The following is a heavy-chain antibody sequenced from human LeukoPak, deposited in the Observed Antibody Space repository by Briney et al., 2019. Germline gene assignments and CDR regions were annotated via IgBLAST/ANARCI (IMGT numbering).Heavy chain of an antibody. Sequence: PGGSQRLSCAASGFTFSSHWMHWVRQAPGKGLVWVSHINSDGSSTTYADSVKGRFTISRDNAKNTLYLQMNSLRAEDTAVYYCARGLEYCSGGSCYWYFDLWGRGTLVTVSS. J-gene: IGHJ2*01. D-gene: IGHD2-15*01. CDR3: ARGLEYCSGGSCYWYFDL. CDR1: GFTFSSHW. V-gene: IGHV3-74*03. CDR2: INSDGSST.